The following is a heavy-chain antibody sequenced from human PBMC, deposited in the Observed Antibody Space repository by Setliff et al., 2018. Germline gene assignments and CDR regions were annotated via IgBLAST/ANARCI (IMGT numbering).Heavy chain of an antibody. J-gene: IGHJ4*02. Sequence: PSLTCTVSGAFVSRGSYYWAWIRQTAGKGMEWIGHIYTRGSANYNLSLKSRVSISVDASMNQFSLRLSSVTAADTAMYYCGRARFYYDDNDYSWGQGTLVTVSS. V-gene: IGHV4-61*09. D-gene: IGHD3-22*01. CDR2: IYTRGSA. CDR3: GRARFYYDDNDYS. CDR1: GAFVSRGSYY.